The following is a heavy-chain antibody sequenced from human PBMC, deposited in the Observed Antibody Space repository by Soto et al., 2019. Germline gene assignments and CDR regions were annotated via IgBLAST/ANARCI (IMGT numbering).Heavy chain of an antibody. CDR3: VRTSLVVAAATREDY. CDR1: GFTFSSYW. J-gene: IGHJ4*02. Sequence: EVQLVESGGGLVQPGGSLRLSCAASGFTFSSYWMHWVRQAPGKGLVWVSRINSDGSSTSYADSVKGRFTISRDNAKITLYLQMNSRRAEDTAVYYCVRTSLVVAAATREDYWGQGTLVTVSS. D-gene: IGHD2-15*01. V-gene: IGHV3-74*01. CDR2: INSDGSST.